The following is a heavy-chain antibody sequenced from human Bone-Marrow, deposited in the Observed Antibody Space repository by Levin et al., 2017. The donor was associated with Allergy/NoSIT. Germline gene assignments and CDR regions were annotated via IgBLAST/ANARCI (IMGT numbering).Heavy chain of an antibody. CDR1: GFTFSSYA. Sequence: GESLKISCAASGFTFSSYAMSWVRQAPGKGLEWVSAISGSGGSTYYADSVKGRFTISRDNSKNTLYLQMNSLRAEDTAVYYCAKDRWRITISRYYMDVWGKGTTVTVSS. CDR2: ISGSGGST. J-gene: IGHJ6*03. CDR3: AKDRWRITISRYYMDV. D-gene: IGHD3-9*01. V-gene: IGHV3-23*01.